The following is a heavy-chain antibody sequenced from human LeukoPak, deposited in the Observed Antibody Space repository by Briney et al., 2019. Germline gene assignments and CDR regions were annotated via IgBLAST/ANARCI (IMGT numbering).Heavy chain of an antibody. V-gene: IGHV3-23*01. D-gene: IGHD6-25*01. CDR2: IDSTGAYT. J-gene: IGHJ4*02. CDR1: GFIFSNYA. CDR3: AKGSAAGRPYYFDY. Sequence: GGSLRLSRAASGFIFSNYAMSWVRQAPGRGLEWVSAIDSTGAYTWYADSVKGRFTISKDSSKTILYLQMNSLRAEDAAVYFCAKGSAAGRPYYFDYWGQGTLVTVSS.